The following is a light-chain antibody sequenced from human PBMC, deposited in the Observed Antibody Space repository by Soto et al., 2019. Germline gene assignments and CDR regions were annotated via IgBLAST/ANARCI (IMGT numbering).Light chain of an antibody. CDR2: AAS. Sequence: EIVFTQSPGTLSLSPGERATLSCRASQSINNRYLAWYQQKPGQAPRLLIYAASSRATGIPDRFSGSGSGTDFTLTISRLESEDFAMYHCQQYGSSPLTFGGGTKVDIK. J-gene: IGKJ4*01. V-gene: IGKV3-20*01. CDR3: QQYGSSPLT. CDR1: QSINNRY.